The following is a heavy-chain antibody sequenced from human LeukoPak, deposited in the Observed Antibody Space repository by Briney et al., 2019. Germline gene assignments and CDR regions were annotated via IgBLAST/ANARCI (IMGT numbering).Heavy chain of an antibody. D-gene: IGHD2-15*01. V-gene: IGHV3-30*18. CDR3: AKPFFRYCSGGSCFYFDY. CDR1: GFTFSSYG. J-gene: IGHJ4*02. Sequence: GGSLRLSCAASGFTFSSYGMHWVRQAPGKGLEGVAVISYDGSNKYYADSVKGRFTISRDNSKNTLYLQMNSLRAEDTAVYYCAKPFFRYCSGGSCFYFDYWGQGTLVTVSS. CDR2: ISYDGSNK.